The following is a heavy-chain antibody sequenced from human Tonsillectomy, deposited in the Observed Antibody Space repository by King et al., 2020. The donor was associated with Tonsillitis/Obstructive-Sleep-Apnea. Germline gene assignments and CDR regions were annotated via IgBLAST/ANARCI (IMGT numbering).Heavy chain of an antibody. Sequence: VQLVESGAEVKKPGESLKISCKGSGYSFSSYWIDWVRQMPGKGLEWMGTIDPSDSYTNYSPSFQGHVTISTDKSISTAFLQWASLKASDTAMYYCARRYVDGNYYYYVDVGGKGTTVTVSS. D-gene: IGHD3-9*01. V-gene: IGHV5-10-1*01. CDR2: IDPSDSYT. CDR3: ARRYVDGNYYYYVDV. J-gene: IGHJ6*03. CDR1: GYSFSSYW.